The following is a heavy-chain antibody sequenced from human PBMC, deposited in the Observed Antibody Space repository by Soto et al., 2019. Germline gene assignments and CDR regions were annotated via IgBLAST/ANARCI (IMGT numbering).Heavy chain of an antibody. CDR2: LVVGTGNT. Sequence: ASVKVSCKTSGFTFRSSAVQWVRQARGQRLEWIGWLVVGTGNTNYAQKFQQRVTISSDRSINTVSMELSSLTSEDTAVYYCATGAYCSGGSCSDYYYYYYGMDLWGQGTTVTVSS. D-gene: IGHD2-15*01. V-gene: IGHV1-58*01. CDR1: GFTFRSSA. J-gene: IGHJ6*02. CDR3: ATGAYCSGGSCSDYYYYYYGMDL.